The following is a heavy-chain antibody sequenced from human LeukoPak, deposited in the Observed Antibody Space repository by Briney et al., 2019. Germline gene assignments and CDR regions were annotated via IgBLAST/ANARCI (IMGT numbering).Heavy chain of an antibody. CDR3: AKRRLAAAGKGPFYYYYMDV. V-gene: IGHV3-74*01. CDR2: ITSDGSST. CDR1: GFTFSSYW. J-gene: IGHJ6*03. D-gene: IGHD6-13*01. Sequence: GGSLRLSCAASGFTFSSYWMHWVRQAPGKGLVWVSRITSDGSSTSYADSVKGRFTISRDNAKNTLYLQMNSLRAEDTAVYYCAKRRLAAAGKGPFYYYYMDVWGKGTTVTISS.